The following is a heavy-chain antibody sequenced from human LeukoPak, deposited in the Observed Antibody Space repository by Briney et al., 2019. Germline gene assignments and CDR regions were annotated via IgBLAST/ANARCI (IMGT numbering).Heavy chain of an antibody. J-gene: IGHJ3*02. CDR1: GGTFSSYA. D-gene: IGHD4-23*01. V-gene: IGHV1-69*04. Sequence: SVEVSCKASGGTFSSYAISWVRQAPGQGLEWMGRIIPILGIANYAQKFQGRVTITADKSTSTAYMELSSLRSEDTAVYYCARARVDYGGNSGDAFDIWGQGTMVTVSS. CDR2: IIPILGIA. CDR3: ARARVDYGGNSGDAFDI.